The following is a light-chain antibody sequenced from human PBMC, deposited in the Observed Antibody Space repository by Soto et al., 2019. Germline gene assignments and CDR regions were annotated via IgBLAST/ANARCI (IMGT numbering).Light chain of an antibody. CDR2: EVN. V-gene: IGLV2-14*01. J-gene: IGLJ1*01. CDR3: SSYTSSSTLYV. Sequence: QSALTQPPSASGSPRQSITISCTGASSDVGSYTYVSWYQQHPGKAPKLMIYEVNNRPSGVSNRFSGSKSGNTASLTISGLQAEDEADYYCSSYTSSSTLYVFGTGTKVTVL. CDR1: SSDVGSYTY.